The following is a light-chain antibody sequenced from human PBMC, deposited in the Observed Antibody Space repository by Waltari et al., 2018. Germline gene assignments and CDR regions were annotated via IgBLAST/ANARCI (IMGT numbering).Light chain of an antibody. CDR1: TRAVAAYNY. J-gene: IGLJ3*02. CDR2: DVY. CDR3: SSYTSTSTLWV. V-gene: IGLV2-14*03. Sequence: QSALTQPASVSGSPGQSITISCPGTTRAVAAYNYVSSYQQFPGKAPKLIIYDVYNRPSGVSTRFSGSKSGATASLTISGLQADDEAEYWCSSYTSTSTLWVFGGGTKLTV.